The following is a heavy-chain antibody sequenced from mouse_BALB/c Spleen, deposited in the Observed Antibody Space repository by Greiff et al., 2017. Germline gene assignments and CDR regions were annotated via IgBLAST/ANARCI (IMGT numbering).Heavy chain of an antibody. CDR1: GFTFTSYW. CDR3: ARYYYGNPFAY. Sequence: VQPQESGPELVRPGASVKMFRKALGFTFTSYWMHWVKQRPGQGPEWIGMIDPSNSETRLNQKFKDKATLNVDKSSNTAYMQLSRLTSEDSAVYYCARYYYGNPFAYWGQGTLVTVSA. CDR2: IDPSNSET. D-gene: IGHD2-1*01. V-gene: IGHV1S127*01. J-gene: IGHJ3*01.